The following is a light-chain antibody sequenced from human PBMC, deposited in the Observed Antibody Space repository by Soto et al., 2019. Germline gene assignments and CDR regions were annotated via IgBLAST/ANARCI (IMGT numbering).Light chain of an antibody. CDR3: QQYNNWPRT. Sequence: EIVLTQSPATLSLSPGERATLSCRASQSVSSSYLAWYQQKPGQAPRLLIYGASTRATGIPARFSGSGSGTEFTLTISSLQSEDFAVYYCQQYNNWPRTFGRGTKVDIK. CDR1: QSVSSSY. V-gene: IGKV3-15*01. J-gene: IGKJ1*01. CDR2: GAS.